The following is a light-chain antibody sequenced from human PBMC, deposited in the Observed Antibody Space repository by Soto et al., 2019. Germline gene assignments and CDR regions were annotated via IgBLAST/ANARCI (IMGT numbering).Light chain of an antibody. J-gene: IGKJ3*01. CDR1: QSVSSSY. CDR3: QQYGSSPPFT. V-gene: IGKV3-20*01. CDR2: GAS. Sequence: EIVLTQSPGTLSLSPGERATLSCRASQSVSSSYLAWYQQKPGQAPRLLIYGASTRATGIPDTFSGSGSGTDFTLTISRLEPEDFAVYYCQQYGSSPPFTFGPGTKVYIK.